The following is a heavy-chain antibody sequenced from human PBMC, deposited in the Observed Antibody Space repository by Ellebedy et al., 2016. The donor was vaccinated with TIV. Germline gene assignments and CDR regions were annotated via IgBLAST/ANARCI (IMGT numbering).Heavy chain of an antibody. V-gene: IGHV3-23*01. CDR3: ARERKYNFGYYYYYGMDV. CDR1: GYSFTNYW. D-gene: IGHD1-1*01. CDR2: ISGGGDSP. J-gene: IGHJ6*02. Sequence: GESLKISCKGSGYSFTNYWITWVRQAPGKGLEWISAISGGGDSPYYADSVKGRFTISRDNSKNTLYLQMDTLRGEDTAVYYCARERKYNFGYYYYYGMDVWGQGTTVTVSS.